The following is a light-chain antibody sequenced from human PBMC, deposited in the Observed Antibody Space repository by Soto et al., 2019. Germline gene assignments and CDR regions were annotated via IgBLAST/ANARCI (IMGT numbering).Light chain of an antibody. J-gene: IGLJ2*01. CDR2: KDS. CDR3: LSADSSGTYVV. V-gene: IGLV3-25*03. Sequence: SYELTQPPSVSVSPGQTARITCSGDALPNQYAYWYQQKPGQAPVLVIYKDSERPSGIPGRFSGSSSGTTVTLTISGVQAEDEADYYCLSADSSGTYVVFGGGTKLTVL. CDR1: ALPNQY.